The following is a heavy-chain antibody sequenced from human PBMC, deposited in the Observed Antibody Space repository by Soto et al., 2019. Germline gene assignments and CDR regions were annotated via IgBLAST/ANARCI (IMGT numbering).Heavy chain of an antibody. V-gene: IGHV1-2*02. Sequence: ASVKVSCKSSGYTFTGYFMHWVRQAPGQGLEWMGWINPNSGDTKYAQKFQGRVTMTRGMSISTAYMELRRLTSDDTAVYYCARVRTYYDSSGPLDHWGQGTLVTVSS. J-gene: IGHJ4*02. CDR1: GYTFTGYF. CDR2: INPNSGDT. CDR3: ARVRTYYDSSGPLDH. D-gene: IGHD3-22*01.